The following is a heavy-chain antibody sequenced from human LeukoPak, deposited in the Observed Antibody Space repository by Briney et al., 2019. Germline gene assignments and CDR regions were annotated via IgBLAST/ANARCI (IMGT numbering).Heavy chain of an antibody. CDR2: ISSSGSTI. J-gene: IGHJ3*02. V-gene: IGHV3-11*04. D-gene: IGHD3-22*01. CDR3: ARVASPYYDSSGYSRAFDI. CDR1: GSTFSDYY. Sequence: GGSLRLSCAASGSTFSDYYMSWIRQAPGKGLEWVSYISSSGSTIYYADSVKGRFTISRDNAKNSLYLQMNSLRAEDTAVYYCARVASPYYDSSGYSRAFDIWGQGTMVTVSS.